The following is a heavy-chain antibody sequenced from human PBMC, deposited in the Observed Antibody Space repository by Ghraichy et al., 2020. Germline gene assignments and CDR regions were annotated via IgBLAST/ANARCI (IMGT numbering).Heavy chain of an antibody. J-gene: IGHJ6*02. CDR1: GFTFSSYS. V-gene: IGHV3-48*02. D-gene: IGHD2-21*01. CDR3: ARGSRVVRFFYYDGMDV. CDR2: TTSSSRTV. Sequence: GGSLRLSCVGSGFTFSSYSLNWVRLSPGKGLEWVSYTTSSSRTVWYADSVKGRFTISRDNAQNSLYLQMNSLRDEDTALYYCARGSRVVRFFYYDGMDVWGQGTTVTVSS.